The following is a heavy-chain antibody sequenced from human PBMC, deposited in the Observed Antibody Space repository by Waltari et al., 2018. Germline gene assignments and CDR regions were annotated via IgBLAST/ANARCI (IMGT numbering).Heavy chain of an antibody. J-gene: IGHJ5*02. CDR3: TRDRVGYCSGGTCYSRWFDP. Sequence: QVQLVQSGAEVKKPGASVKVSCRVSGYSLTESALHWVRQAPGKGLEWLGGFETEYGEAVYAQELQGRVTMTEDTSKDTAYMELSSLTYEDTAVYYCTRDRVGYCSGGTCYSRWFDPWGQGTLVTVSS. CDR2: FETEYGEA. V-gene: IGHV1-24*01. CDR1: GYSLTESA. D-gene: IGHD2-15*01.